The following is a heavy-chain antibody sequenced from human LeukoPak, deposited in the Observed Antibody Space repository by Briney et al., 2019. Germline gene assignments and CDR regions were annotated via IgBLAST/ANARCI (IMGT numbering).Heavy chain of an antibody. D-gene: IGHD3-3*01. Sequence: KPSETLSLTCTVSGGSISSYYWSWIRQPAGKGLEWIGRIYTSGSTNYNPSLKSRVTMSVDTSKNQFSLKLSSVTAADTAVYYCARGGPMTTEWSGLFYYYYYMDVWGKGTTVTVSS. V-gene: IGHV4-4*07. CDR2: IYTSGST. CDR1: GGSISSYY. CDR3: ARGGPMTTEWSGLFYYYYYMDV. J-gene: IGHJ6*03.